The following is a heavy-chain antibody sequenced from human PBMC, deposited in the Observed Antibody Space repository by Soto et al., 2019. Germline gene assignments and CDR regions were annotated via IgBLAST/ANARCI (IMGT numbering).Heavy chain of an antibody. Sequence: GGSLRLSYAASGFTFSSYAMSWVRQAPGKGLEWVSAISGSGGSTYYADSVKGRFTISRDNSKNTPYLQMNSLRAEDTAVYYCANAQLVFFHQYFQHWGQGTLVTVSS. V-gene: IGHV3-23*01. CDR3: ANAQLVFFHQYFQH. J-gene: IGHJ1*01. CDR2: ISGSGGST. CDR1: GFTFSSYA. D-gene: IGHD6-13*01.